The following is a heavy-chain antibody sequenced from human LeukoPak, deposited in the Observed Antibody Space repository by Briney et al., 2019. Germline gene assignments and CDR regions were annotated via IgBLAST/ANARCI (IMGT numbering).Heavy chain of an antibody. V-gene: IGHV1-18*01. CDR2: ISPYNGNT. D-gene: IGHD2-2*01. CDR3: VRKSASRRTSEFDY. J-gene: IGHJ4*02. CDR1: GYTFTNYG. Sequence: ASVKVSCKASGYTFTNYGITWVRQAPGQGLEGMGWISPYNGNTKYAQKLQGRVTMTTDTSTTTAYMELRSLTSDDTAVFYCVRKSASRRTSEFDYWGQGTPVTVSS.